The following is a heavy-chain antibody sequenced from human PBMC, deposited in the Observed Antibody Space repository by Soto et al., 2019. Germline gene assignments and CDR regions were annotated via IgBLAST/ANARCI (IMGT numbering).Heavy chain of an antibody. D-gene: IGHD2-15*01. J-gene: IGHJ5*02. V-gene: IGHV3-49*03. CDR1: GFTFGDYA. Sequence: GGSLRLSCTASGFTFGDYAMSWFRQAPGKGLEWVGFIRSKAYGGTTEYAGSVKGRFTISRDDSKSIAYLKMNSLKTEDTAVYYCTRDPDIVVVVAATPELHWFDPWGQGTLVTVSS. CDR3: TRDPDIVVVVAATPELHWFDP. CDR2: IRSKAYGGTT.